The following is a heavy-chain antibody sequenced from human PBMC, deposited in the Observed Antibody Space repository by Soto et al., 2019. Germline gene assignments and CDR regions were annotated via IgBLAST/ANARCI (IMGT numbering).Heavy chain of an antibody. Sequence: PSQTPSLTCAITGDSVSSNSAGWSWVRQSPSRGLEWLGRTYYRSKWYYEYAVSVRGRITINPDTSKNQYSLQLNSVTPEDTAVYFCERRQQYSGRIFDYWGQGTLVTVSS. J-gene: IGHJ4*01. CDR1: GDSVSSNSAG. CDR3: ERRQQYSGRIFDY. CDR2: TYYRSKWYY. D-gene: IGHD1-26*01. V-gene: IGHV6-1*01.